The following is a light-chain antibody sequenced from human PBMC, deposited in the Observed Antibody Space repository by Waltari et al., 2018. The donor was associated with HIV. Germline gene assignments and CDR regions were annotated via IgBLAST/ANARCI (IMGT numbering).Light chain of an antibody. J-gene: IGLJ1*01. Sequence: QSALTQPRSVSGSPGQSVTISCIGTSSDVGGYAFVSWYQQHPGKAPKLMIYDFGKRPSGVPARFSGSKSGNTASLTISGLQAEDEADYFCCSYAGNFFVFGTGTQVSVL. CDR2: DFG. CDR3: CSYAGNFFV. CDR1: SSDVGGYAF. V-gene: IGLV2-11*01.